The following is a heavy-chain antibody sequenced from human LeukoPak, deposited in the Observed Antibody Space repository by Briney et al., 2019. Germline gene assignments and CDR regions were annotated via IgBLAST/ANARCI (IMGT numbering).Heavy chain of an antibody. V-gene: IGHV4-59*01. CDR2: IYYSGST. CDR3: ARVVLVSCSSTSCYTAPDY. D-gene: IGHD2-2*02. J-gene: IGHJ4*02. Sequence: SETLSLTCTVSGGSISSYYWSWIRQPPGKGLEWIGYIYYSGSTNYNPSLKSRVTISVDTSKNQFSLKLSSVTAADTAVYYCARVVLVSCSSTSCYTAPDYWGQGTLVTVSS. CDR1: GGSISSYY.